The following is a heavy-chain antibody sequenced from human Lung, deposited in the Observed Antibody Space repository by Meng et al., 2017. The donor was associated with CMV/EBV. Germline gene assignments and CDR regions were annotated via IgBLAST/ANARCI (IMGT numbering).Heavy chain of an antibody. CDR2: IYYTGST. CDR3: ARVGGCSGGGCYHRLFDY. V-gene: IGHV4-30-4*01. Sequence: QVLQQGSCPGLGKPPQTLSLTSKVSSGSISSGDYNWSWSRQPPGKVLEWIGYIYYTGSTYYNPSLQSRVIISVDTSKNQFSLKLNSVTAADTAVYYCARVGGCSGGGCYHRLFDYWGQGTLVTVSS. D-gene: IGHD2-15*01. CDR1: SGSISSGDYN. J-gene: IGHJ4*02.